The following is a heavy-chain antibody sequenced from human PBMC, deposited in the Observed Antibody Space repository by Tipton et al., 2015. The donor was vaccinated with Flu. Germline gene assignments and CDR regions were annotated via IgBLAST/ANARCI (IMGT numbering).Heavy chain of an antibody. J-gene: IGHJ4*02. Sequence: TLSLTCTASGGSISSGSYYWSWIRQPAGKGLEWIGRIYTSGSTNYNPSLKSRVTISVDTSKNQFSLKLSSVTAADTGVYYCARERAVAGFSGFDYWGQGTLVTVSS. V-gene: IGHV4-61*02. CDR1: GGSISSGSYY. D-gene: IGHD6-19*01. CDR2: IYTSGST. CDR3: ARERAVAGFSGFDY.